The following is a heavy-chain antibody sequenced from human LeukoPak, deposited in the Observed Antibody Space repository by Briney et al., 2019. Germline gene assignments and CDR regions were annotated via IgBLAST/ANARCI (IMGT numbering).Heavy chain of an antibody. D-gene: IGHD5-18*01. Sequence: ASVTVSCKAFGYTFTSYYMHWVRQAPGQGLEWMGIINPSGGSTSYAQKFQGRVTMTRDTSTSTVYMELSSLRSEDTAVYYCARGGPRDTAHDYWGQGTLVTVSS. J-gene: IGHJ4*02. V-gene: IGHV1-46*01. CDR1: GYTFTSYY. CDR2: INPSGGST. CDR3: ARGGPRDTAHDY.